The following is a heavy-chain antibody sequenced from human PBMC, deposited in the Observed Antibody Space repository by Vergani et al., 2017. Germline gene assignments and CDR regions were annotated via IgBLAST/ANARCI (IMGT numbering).Heavy chain of an antibody. Sequence: EVQLVESGGGLVQPGRSLRLSCTASGFNFGDYAMSWVRQAPGKGLEWVGFIRSKAYGGTTEYAASVKGRFTISRDDSKSIAYLQMNSLKTEDTAVYYCTRDMSGLCSGGSCYWVDYYYYGMDVWGQGTTVTVSS. CDR2: IRSKAYGGTT. CDR3: TRDMSGLCSGGSCYWVDYYYYGMDV. V-gene: IGHV3-49*04. J-gene: IGHJ6*02. D-gene: IGHD2-15*01. CDR1: GFNFGDYA.